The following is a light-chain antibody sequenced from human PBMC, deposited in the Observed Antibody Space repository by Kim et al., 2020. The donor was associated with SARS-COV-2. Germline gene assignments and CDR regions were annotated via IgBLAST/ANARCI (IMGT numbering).Light chain of an antibody. CDR1: QTISYSSNTNNY. Sequence: IVMTQSPDSLAVSLGERAPINCKSSQTISYSSNTNNYLAWYQQKPGQPPKLLIYWSSTRESGVPDRFSGSETGTDFTLPINSLQAEDVAVYYCQQYYTTPQTFGQGTKVDIK. V-gene: IGKV4-1*01. CDR2: WSS. CDR3: QQYYTTPQT. J-gene: IGKJ1*01.